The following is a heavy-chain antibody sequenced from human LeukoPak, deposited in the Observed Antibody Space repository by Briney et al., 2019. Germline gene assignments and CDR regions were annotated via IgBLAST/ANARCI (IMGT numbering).Heavy chain of an antibody. D-gene: IGHD5-12*01. CDR3: ARARGLIYSDYDLFDY. CDR2: INPKTGGA. CDR1: GYTFSDYY. V-gene: IGHV1-2*02. Sequence: ASVKVSCKASGYTFSDYYIHWVRQAPGQGLEWVGWINPKTGGADYAQRFQGSVTMTRDTSINTAYMELNRLKFDDTAVFYCARARGLIYSDYDLFDYWGQGTLVTVSS. J-gene: IGHJ4*02.